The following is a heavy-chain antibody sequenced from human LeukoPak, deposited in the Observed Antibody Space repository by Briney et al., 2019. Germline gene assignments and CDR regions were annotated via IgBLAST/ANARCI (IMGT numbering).Heavy chain of an antibody. CDR1: GFTFSSYG. V-gene: IGHV3-23*01. Sequence: PGGSLRLSCAASGFTFSSYGMSWVRQAPGKGLEWVSGIRGSGDSTDYADSVKGRFTISRDNSKNTLYLQMNSLRAEDTAVYYCAKDRVTRAGSYPRILTGYLFGYWGQGTLVTVSS. CDR2: IRGSGDST. CDR3: AKDRVTRAGSYPRILTGYLFGY. D-gene: IGHD3-9*01. J-gene: IGHJ4*02.